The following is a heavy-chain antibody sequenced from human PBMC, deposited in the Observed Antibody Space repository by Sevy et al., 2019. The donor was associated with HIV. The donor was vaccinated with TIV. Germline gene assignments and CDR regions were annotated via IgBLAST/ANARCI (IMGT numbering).Heavy chain of an antibody. CDR2: ISAYNGST. CDR1: GYTFTSYG. J-gene: IGHJ1*01. Sequence: ASVKVSCKASGYTFTSYGISWVRQAPGQGLEWMGWISAYNGSTNYAQKLQGRVTMTTDTSTSTAYMELRSLRSDDTAVYYCARADGYGDYEYFQHWGQGTLVTVSS. D-gene: IGHD4-17*01. V-gene: IGHV1-18*01. CDR3: ARADGYGDYEYFQH.